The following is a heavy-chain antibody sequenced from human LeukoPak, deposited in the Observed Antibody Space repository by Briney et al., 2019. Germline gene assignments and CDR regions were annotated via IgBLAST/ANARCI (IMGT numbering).Heavy chain of an antibody. Sequence: SSETLSLTCTVSGGSISSYYWSWIRQPPGKGLEWIGYIYYSGSTNYNPSLKSRVTISVDTSKNQFSLKLSSVTAADTAVYYCAILSRDGYNFSHYWGQGTLVTVSS. J-gene: IGHJ4*02. CDR3: AILSRDGYNFSHY. CDR1: GGSISSYY. CDR2: IYYSGST. V-gene: IGHV4-59*01. D-gene: IGHD5-12*01.